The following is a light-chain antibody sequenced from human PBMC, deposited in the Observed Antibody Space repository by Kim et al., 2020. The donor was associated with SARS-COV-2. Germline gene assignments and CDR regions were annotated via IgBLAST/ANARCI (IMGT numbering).Light chain of an antibody. J-gene: IGKJ1*01. CDR3: QKCDSAPWT. CDR1: QDISNY. CDR2: AAS. Sequence: AAVGDRVTITCRASQDISNYLAWFQLKPGKAPKLLIYAASALQPGVPSRFSGSGSGTAFTLTVTSLQPEDVATYYCQKCDSAPWTFGQGTKVEIK. V-gene: IGKV1-27*01.